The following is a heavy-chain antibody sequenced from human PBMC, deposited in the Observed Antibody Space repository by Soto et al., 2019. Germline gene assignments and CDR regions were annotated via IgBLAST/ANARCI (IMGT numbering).Heavy chain of an antibody. CDR2: IYHSGST. D-gene: IGHD3-9*01. Sequence: SETLSLTCAVSGGSISSSNWWSWVRQPPGKGLEWIGEIYHSGSTNYNPSPKSRVTISVDKSKNQFSLKLSSVTAADTAVYYCARGTPTYYDILTGPFYYFDYWGQGTLVTVSS. V-gene: IGHV4-4*02. CDR3: ARGTPTYYDILTGPFYYFDY. J-gene: IGHJ4*02. CDR1: GGSISSSNW.